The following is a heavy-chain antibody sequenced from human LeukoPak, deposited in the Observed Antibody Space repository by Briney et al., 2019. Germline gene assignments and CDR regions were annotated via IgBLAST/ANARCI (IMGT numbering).Heavy chain of an antibody. CDR1: GRSFSGYY. Sequence: KSSETLSLTCAVYGRSFSGYYWSWIRQPPGKGLEWIGEINHSGSTNYNPSLKSRVTISVDTSKNQFSLKLSSVTAADTAVYYCARRPGPFDYWGQGTLVTVSS. D-gene: IGHD3-10*01. J-gene: IGHJ4*02. CDR3: ARRPGPFDY. CDR2: INHSGST. V-gene: IGHV4-34*01.